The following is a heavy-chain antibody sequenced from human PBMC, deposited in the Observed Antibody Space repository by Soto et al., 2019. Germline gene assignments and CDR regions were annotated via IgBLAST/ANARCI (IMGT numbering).Heavy chain of an antibody. Sequence: QVQLVQSGAEVKKPGASVKVSCKASGYTFSSYGITWARQAPGQRLEWMGWFNTYNGNTNYAQKLQGRVTMTTDTSTSTAYMELRSLRSDDTAVYYCARERGGYSYGDYWGQGALVTVSS. D-gene: IGHD5-18*01. V-gene: IGHV1-18*01. CDR1: GYTFSSYG. CDR2: FNTYNGNT. CDR3: ARERGGYSYGDY. J-gene: IGHJ4*02.